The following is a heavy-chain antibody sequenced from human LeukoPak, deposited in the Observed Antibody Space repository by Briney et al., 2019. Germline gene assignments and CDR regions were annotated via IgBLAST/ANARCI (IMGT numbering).Heavy chain of an antibody. Sequence: SETLSLTCTVSGGSISSSSYYWGWIRQPPGKGLEWIGSIYYSGSTYYNPSLKSRVTISVDTSKNQFSLKLSSVTAADTAVYYCARQGRLSGWFDPWGQGTLVTVSS. CDR1: GGSISSSSYY. J-gene: IGHJ5*02. D-gene: IGHD4/OR15-4a*01. CDR2: IYYSGST. CDR3: ARQGRLSGWFDP. V-gene: IGHV4-39*01.